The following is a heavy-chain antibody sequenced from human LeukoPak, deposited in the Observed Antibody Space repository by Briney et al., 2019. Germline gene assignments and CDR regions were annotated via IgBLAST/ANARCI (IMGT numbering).Heavy chain of an antibody. J-gene: IGHJ4*02. D-gene: IGHD3-22*01. Sequence: GASVKVSCKASGYTFTGYYMHWVRQAPGQGLEWMGWINPNSGGTNYAQKFQGRVTMTRDTSISTAYMELSRLRSDDTAVYYCASAILGGSAYYYDSSGPTNDYWGQGTLVTVSS. V-gene: IGHV1-2*02. CDR1: GYTFTGYY. CDR3: ASAILGGSAYYYDSSGPTNDY. CDR2: INPNSGGT.